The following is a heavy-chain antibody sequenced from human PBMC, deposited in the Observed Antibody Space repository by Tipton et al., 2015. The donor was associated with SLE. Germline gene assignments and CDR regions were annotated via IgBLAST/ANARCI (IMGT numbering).Heavy chain of an antibody. Sequence: LRLSCAVYGGSFSGYYWSWIRQPPGKGLEWIGEINHSGGTNYNPSLESRVTISVDTSKNQFSLKLSSVTAADTAVYYCAREASYCGGDCYPSWFDPWGQGTLVTVSS. V-gene: IGHV4-34*01. CDR3: AREASYCGGDCYPSWFDP. J-gene: IGHJ5*02. CDR1: GGSFSGYY. CDR2: INHSGGT. D-gene: IGHD2-21*01.